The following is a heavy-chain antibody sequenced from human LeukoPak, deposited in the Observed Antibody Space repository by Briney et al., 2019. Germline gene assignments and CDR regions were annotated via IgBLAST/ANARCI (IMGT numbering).Heavy chain of an antibody. CDR3: ARGVVDNSYFDY. CDR1: GYTFTGYY. D-gene: IGHD2-2*01. Sequence: ASVKVSCKASGYTFTGYYMHWVRQAPGQGLEWMGWINPNSGGTNYAQKFQGGVTMTRDTSISTAYMELSRLRSDDTAVYYCARGVVDNSYFDYWGQGTLVTVSS. V-gene: IGHV1-2*02. CDR2: INPNSGGT. J-gene: IGHJ4*02.